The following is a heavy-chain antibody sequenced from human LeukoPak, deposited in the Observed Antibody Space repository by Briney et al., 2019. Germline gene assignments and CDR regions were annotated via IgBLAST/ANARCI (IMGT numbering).Heavy chain of an antibody. Sequence: PGGSLRLSCAASGFTFSDHYMDWVRQAPGKGMEWVGRTRDKANSYTTEYAASVKGRFTISRDDSKNSLYLQMNSLKTEDTAVYYCARNKGYSSSWTPFDYWGQGTLVTVSS. J-gene: IGHJ4*02. CDR2: TRDKANSYTT. CDR1: GFTFSDHY. D-gene: IGHD6-13*01. CDR3: ARNKGYSSSWTPFDY. V-gene: IGHV3-72*01.